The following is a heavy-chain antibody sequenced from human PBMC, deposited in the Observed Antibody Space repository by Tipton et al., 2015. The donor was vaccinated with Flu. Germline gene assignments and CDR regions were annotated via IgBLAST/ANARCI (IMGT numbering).Heavy chain of an antibody. CDR3: ARVDYAYYGMDV. V-gene: IGHV4-31*03. CDR1: GGSISSGGYY. D-gene: IGHD4-17*01. CDR2: IYYSGST. J-gene: IGHJ6*02. Sequence: TLSLTCTVSGGSISSGGYYWSWIRQHPGEGLEWIGYIYYSGSTYYNPSLKSRVTISVDTSKNQFSLKLSSVTAADTAVYYCARVDYAYYGMDVWGQGTTVTVSS.